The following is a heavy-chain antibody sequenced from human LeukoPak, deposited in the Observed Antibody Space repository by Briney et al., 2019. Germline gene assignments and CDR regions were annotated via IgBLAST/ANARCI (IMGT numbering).Heavy chain of an antibody. D-gene: IGHD3-22*01. CDR1: GYTFTGYY. Sequence: ASVKVSCKASGYTFTGYYMHWVRQAPGQGLEWMGWINPNSGGTNYAQKFQGRVTMTRDTSISTAYMELSRLRSDGTAVYYCARVGAYDSSGYYYGWDFDYWGQGTLVTVSS. CDR2: INPNSGGT. J-gene: IGHJ4*02. V-gene: IGHV1-2*02. CDR3: ARVGAYDSSGYYYGWDFDY.